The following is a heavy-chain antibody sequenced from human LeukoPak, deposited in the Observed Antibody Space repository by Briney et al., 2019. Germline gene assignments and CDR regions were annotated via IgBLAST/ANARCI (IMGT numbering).Heavy chain of an antibody. CDR2: IRGSGGST. CDR3: ARGPPNYDDSSGYYSPPLFY. D-gene: IGHD3-22*01. Sequence: GGSLRLSCAASGFTFSSYGMSWVRQAPGKGLEWVSAIRGSGGSTYYADSVKGRFTISRDNSKNTLFLQMNSLRAEDTAVYYCARGPPNYDDSSGYYSPPLFYWGQGTLVTVSS. J-gene: IGHJ4*02. V-gene: IGHV3-23*01. CDR1: GFTFSSYG.